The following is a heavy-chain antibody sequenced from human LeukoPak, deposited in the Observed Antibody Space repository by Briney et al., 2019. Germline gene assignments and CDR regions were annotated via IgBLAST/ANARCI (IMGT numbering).Heavy chain of an antibody. CDR1: GGSISSGGYY. V-gene: IGHV4-31*03. CDR3: ARERQGNYYYYGMDV. J-gene: IGHJ6*02. CDR2: IYYSGGT. Sequence: SQTLSLTCTVSGGSISSGGYYWSWIRQHPGKGLEWIGYIYYSGGTYYNPSLKSRVTISVDTSKNQFSLKLSSVTAADTAVYYCARERQGNYYYYGMDVWGQGTTVTVSS.